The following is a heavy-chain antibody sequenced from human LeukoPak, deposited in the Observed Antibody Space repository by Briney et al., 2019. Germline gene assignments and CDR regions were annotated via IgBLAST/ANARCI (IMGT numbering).Heavy chain of an antibody. V-gene: IGHV4-30-2*01. CDR2: IYHSGST. Sequence: ASETLSLTCTVSGGSISSGGYYWSWIRQPPGKGLEWIGYIYHSGSTYYNPSLKSRVTISVDRSKNQFSLKLSSVTAADTAVYYCARLLVGFGAFDIWGQGTMVTVSS. D-gene: IGHD3-16*01. J-gene: IGHJ3*02. CDR1: GGSISSGGYY. CDR3: ARLLVGFGAFDI.